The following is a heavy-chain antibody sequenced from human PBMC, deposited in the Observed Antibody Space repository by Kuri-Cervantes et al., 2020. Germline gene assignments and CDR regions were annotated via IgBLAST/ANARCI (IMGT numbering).Heavy chain of an antibody. Sequence: SCTVSGGSISSGGYYWSWIRQHPGKGLEWIGYIYYSGSTYYNPSLKSRVTISVDTSKNQFSLKLSSVTAADTAVYYCARASSSWYGDYYYYYGMDVWGQGTTVTVSS. CDR3: ARASSSWYGDYYYYYGMDV. CDR2: IYYSGST. J-gene: IGHJ6*02. CDR1: GGSISSGGYY. D-gene: IGHD6-13*01. V-gene: IGHV4-31*02.